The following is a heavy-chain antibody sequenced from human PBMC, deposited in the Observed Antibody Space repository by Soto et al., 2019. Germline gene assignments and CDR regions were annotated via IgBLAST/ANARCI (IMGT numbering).Heavy chain of an antibody. J-gene: IGHJ5*02. Sequence: QVQLVQSGGEVKKPGASVKVSCKASGYTFTNYGISWVRQAPGQGLEWMGWINVYNGNTKYAQKVQGRVTMTTDTSTTTADMELRSLRSDETAVYYCARGVGSGSYYNQYNWFDPWGQGTLVTVSS. V-gene: IGHV1-18*01. CDR1: GYTFTNYG. CDR3: ARGVGSGSYYNQYNWFDP. D-gene: IGHD3-10*01. CDR2: INVYNGNT.